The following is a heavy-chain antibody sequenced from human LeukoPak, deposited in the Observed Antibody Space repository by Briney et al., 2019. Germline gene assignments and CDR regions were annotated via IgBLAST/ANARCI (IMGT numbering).Heavy chain of an antibody. V-gene: IGHV1-2*02. CDR2: INPNTRGT. CDR1: GYTFTGYY. Sequence: ASVKVSCKASGYTFTGYYMHWVRQAPGQGLEWIGWINPNTRGTSCAQKFQGRVTMTTDTSISTAYMDLRSLRSDDTAVYYCARGLRGSGIDPWGQGSLVTVSS. CDR3: ARGLRGSGIDP. J-gene: IGHJ5*02. D-gene: IGHD3-16*01.